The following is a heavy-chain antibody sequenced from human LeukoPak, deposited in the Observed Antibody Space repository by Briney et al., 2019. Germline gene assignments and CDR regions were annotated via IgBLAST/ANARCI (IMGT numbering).Heavy chain of an antibody. J-gene: IGHJ6*02. V-gene: IGHV3-23*01. CDR3: AKDPLNYYYYGMDV. Sequence: GGSLRLSYAASGFTFTSYAMAWVRQAPGKGLDWVASISSSGVNTYSADSVRGRFTISRDNSKNTLYLQMNSLRAEDTAVYYCAKDPLNYYYYGMDVWGQGTTVTVSS. CDR1: GFTFTSYA. CDR2: ISSSGVNT.